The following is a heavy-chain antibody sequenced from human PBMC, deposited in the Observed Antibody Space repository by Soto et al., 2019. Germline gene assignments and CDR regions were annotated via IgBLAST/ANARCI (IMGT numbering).Heavy chain of an antibody. CDR3: AIAGCSGGSCYQLDY. Sequence: EVQLLESGGGLVQPGGSLRLSCAASGFTFSSYAMSWVRQAPGKGLEWVSAISGSGGSTSYADSVKGRFTISRDNSKNTPYRQMNSLRAEDTAVYYCAIAGCSGGSCYQLDYWGQGSLVTVSS. CDR2: ISGSGGST. V-gene: IGHV3-23*01. J-gene: IGHJ4*02. CDR1: GFTFSSYA. D-gene: IGHD2-15*01.